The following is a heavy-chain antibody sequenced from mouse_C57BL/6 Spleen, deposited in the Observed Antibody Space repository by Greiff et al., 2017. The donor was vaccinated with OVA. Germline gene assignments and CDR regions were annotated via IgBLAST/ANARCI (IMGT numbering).Heavy chain of an antibody. J-gene: IGHJ4*01. CDR3: TRVMGYAMDY. CDR1: GFTFSSYA. CDR2: ISSGGDYI. V-gene: IGHV5-9-1*02. Sequence: EVKLVESGEGLVKPGGSLKLSCAASGFTFSSYAMSWVRQTPEQRLEWVAYISSGGDYIYYADTVKGRFTISRDNARNTLYLKMSSLQSEDTAMYYCTRVMGYAMDYWGQGTSVTVSS.